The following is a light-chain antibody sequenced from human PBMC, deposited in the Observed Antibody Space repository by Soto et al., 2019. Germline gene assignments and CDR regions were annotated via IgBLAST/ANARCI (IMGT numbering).Light chain of an antibody. CDR3: QQYYNTPIT. CDR1: QSVFYSSNSKHY. J-gene: IGKJ5*01. CDR2: WAS. V-gene: IGKV4-1*01. Sequence: DIVMTQSPDSLAVSLGERATVNCKSSQSVFYSSNSKHYLAWYQQKAGQPPKVLIYWASTRESGVPNRFSGSGSGTDFTLTISSLQAEDVAVYYCQQYYNTPITFGQGTRLEIK.